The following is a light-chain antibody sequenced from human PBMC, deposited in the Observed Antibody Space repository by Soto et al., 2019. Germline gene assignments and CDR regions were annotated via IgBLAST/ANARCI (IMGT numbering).Light chain of an antibody. J-gene: IGKJ5*01. Sequence: VLMTQSPLSLPVTLGQPASISCRSNQILVHSDGIAYFSWFQQRPGRSPRRLIYKVSNRDSGVPARFSGSGSGTDFALKISRVEAEDVGVYYCMQGTHWPITFGQGTRLETK. CDR2: KVS. CDR1: QILVHSDGIAY. V-gene: IGKV2-30*02. CDR3: MQGTHWPIT.